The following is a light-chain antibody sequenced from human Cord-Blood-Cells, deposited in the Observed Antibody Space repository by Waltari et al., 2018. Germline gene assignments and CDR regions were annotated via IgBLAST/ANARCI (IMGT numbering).Light chain of an antibody. Sequence: QSAMTQPASVAGSPGESITISCTGTSSDVGRYNLVSWYQQHAGKAPKRMIYEGSKRPPQLANRYSGHKSGNTAYVPIPRLQAQDEAHYYCCAYAGRSPFEGFGRCTKLTV. CDR2: EGS. V-gene: IGLV2-23*03. CDR1: SSDVGRYNL. J-gene: IGLJ2*01. CDR3: CAYAGRSPFEG.